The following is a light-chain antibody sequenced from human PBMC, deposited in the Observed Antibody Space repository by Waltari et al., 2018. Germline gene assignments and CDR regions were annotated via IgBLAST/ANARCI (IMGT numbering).Light chain of an antibody. CDR1: SRDIGGYDT. V-gene: IGLV2-14*03. J-gene: IGLJ2*01. CDR3: SSYTSGGTLGVV. Sequence: QSALTQPASVSGSPGQSITISCSGSSRDIGGYDTVSWYQQHPGKAPKLRIHDVNGRPSGVSSRFSGFKSGNTASLTISGLQTEDEADYYCSSYTSGGTLGVVFGGGTRLTVL. CDR2: DVN.